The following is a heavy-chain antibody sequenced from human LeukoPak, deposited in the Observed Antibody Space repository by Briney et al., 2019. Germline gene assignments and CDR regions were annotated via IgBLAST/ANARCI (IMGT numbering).Heavy chain of an antibody. V-gene: IGHV1-69*06. CDR3: AGPTVTTPYYYYMDV. D-gene: IGHD4-17*01. CDR1: GGTFSSYA. Sequence: GASVKVSCKASGGTFSSYAISWVRQAPGQGLEWMGGIIPIFGTANYAQKFQGRVTITADKSTSTAYMELSSLRSEDTAVYYCAGPTVTTPYYYYMDVWGKGTTVTISS. CDR2: IIPIFGTA. J-gene: IGHJ6*03.